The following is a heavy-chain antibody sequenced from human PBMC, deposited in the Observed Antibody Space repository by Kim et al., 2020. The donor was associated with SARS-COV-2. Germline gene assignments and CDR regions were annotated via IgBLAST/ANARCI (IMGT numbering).Heavy chain of an antibody. J-gene: IGHJ6*02. CDR3: ARDENGDFTYYYYGMDV. D-gene: IGHD4-17*01. Sequence: GGSLRLSCAASGFTFSSYSMNWVRQAPGKGLEWVSSISSSSSYIYYADSVKGRFTISRDNAKNSLYLQMNSLRAEDTAVYYCARDENGDFTYYYYGMDVWGQGTTVTVSS. CDR2: ISSSSSYI. CDR1: GFTFSSYS. V-gene: IGHV3-21*01.